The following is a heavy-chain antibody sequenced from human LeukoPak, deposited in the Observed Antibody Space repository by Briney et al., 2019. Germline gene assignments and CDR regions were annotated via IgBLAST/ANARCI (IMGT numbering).Heavy chain of an antibody. J-gene: IGHJ6*02. CDR3: AKDPSSGIVGATAYGMGV. CDR1: GFTFSSYG. V-gene: IGHV3-30*18. D-gene: IGHD1-26*01. Sequence: GGSLRLSCAASGFTFSSYGMHWVRQAPGKGLEWVAVISYDGSNKYYADSVKGRFTISRDNSKNTLYLQMNSLRAEDTAVYYCAKDPSSGIVGATAYGMGVWGQGTTVTVSS. CDR2: ISYDGSNK.